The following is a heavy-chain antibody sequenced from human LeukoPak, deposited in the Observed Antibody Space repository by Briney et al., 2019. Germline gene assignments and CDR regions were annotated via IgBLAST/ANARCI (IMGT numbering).Heavy chain of an antibody. J-gene: IGHJ4*02. CDR3: ARHVEHAAYVHH. CDR2: ITNSGDA. V-gene: IGHV4-59*08. CDR1: GASISDFH. D-gene: IGHD1/OR15-1a*01. Sequence: SETLSRTCTVAGASISDFHWSWLRQSPEKGLEWIGWITNSGDANYNPSLESRLAMSAETTKRHLSLRVTSVTDADTAVYYCARHVEHAAYVHHWGQGILVTVSS.